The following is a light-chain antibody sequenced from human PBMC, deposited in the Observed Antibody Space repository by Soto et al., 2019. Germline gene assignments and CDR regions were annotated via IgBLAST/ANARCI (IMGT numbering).Light chain of an antibody. Sequence: QSVLTQPPSASGTPGPRVTISCSGSSSNIGSNTVHWYQQLPGTAPKLLIYRNNQRPSGVPDRCSGSKSGTSASLAISGLQSEDEADYYCAAWDDSRNGYGFGTGTKLTVL. CDR3: AAWDDSRNGYG. CDR1: SSNIGSNT. V-gene: IGLV1-44*01. J-gene: IGLJ1*01. CDR2: RNN.